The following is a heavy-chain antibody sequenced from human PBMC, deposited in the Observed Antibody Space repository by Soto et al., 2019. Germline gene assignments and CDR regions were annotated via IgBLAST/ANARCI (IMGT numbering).Heavy chain of an antibody. J-gene: IGHJ6*02. CDR3: AHSRGYNGYEGPPLYEMDV. Sequence: QITLKESGPTLVKPTQTLTQTCTCSGFSVKTSGVGVGWIRQPPGKTLEWLALIYWNDFKRYTPSLESRLTITKDTSKNQVVLTVTNVDPADTATYYCAHSRGYNGYEGPPLYEMDVWGQGTTVTVSS. V-gene: IGHV2-5*01. CDR1: GFSVKTSGVG. CDR2: IYWNDFK. D-gene: IGHD5-12*01.